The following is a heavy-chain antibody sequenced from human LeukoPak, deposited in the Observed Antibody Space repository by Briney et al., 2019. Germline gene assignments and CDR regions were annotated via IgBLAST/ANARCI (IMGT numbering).Heavy chain of an antibody. D-gene: IGHD2-15*01. J-gene: IGHJ4*02. CDR1: GFIVRDNY. CDR3: ATPRGIVVVVAAPSFDF. CDR2: IYSAGGT. V-gene: IGHV3-53*01. Sequence: GGSLRLSCAASGFIVRDNYMNWVRQAPGKGLEWVSVIYSAGGTYYADSVKGRFTISRDISKNTLYLQMNSLRADDTAVYYCATPRGIVVVVAAPSFDFWGQGTLVTVSS.